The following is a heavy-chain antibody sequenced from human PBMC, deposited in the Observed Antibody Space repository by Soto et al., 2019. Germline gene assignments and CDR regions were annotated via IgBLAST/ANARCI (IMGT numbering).Heavy chain of an antibody. CDR2: IYYSGST. Sequence: SETVSLTCTVSGGSISSGDYYWSWIRQPPGKGLEWIGYIYYSGSTYYNPSLKSRVTISVDTSKNQFSLKLSSVTAADTAVYYCARGQVRYYGSGSVDYWGQGALVTVSS. CDR1: GGSISSGDYY. CDR3: ARGQVRYYGSGSVDY. D-gene: IGHD3-10*01. V-gene: IGHV4-30-4*01. J-gene: IGHJ4*02.